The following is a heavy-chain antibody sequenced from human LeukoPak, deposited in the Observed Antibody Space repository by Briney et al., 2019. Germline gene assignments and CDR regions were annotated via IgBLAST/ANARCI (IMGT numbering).Heavy chain of an antibody. CDR3: ARLFLRFGEFSFDY. CDR1: GGSISNSSFY. J-gene: IGHJ4*02. V-gene: IGHV4-39*02. Sequence: PSETLSLTCTVSGGSISNSSFYWGRIRQPPGKGLEWIGNIYYRGSTYYNSSLKSRVSISVDTSKNYFSLKVSSVTAADTAVYYCARLFLRFGEFSFDYWGQGTLVTVSS. D-gene: IGHD3-10*01. CDR2: IYYRGST.